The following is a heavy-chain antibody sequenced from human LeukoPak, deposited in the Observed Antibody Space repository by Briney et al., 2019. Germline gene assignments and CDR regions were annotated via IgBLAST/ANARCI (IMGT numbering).Heavy chain of an antibody. V-gene: IGHV1-18*01. J-gene: IGHJ4*02. Sequence: ASVKVSCKASGYSFTSYGISWVRQAPGQWLEWMGWISAYNGNTNYAQKLQGRVTMTTDTSTSTAYMELRSLRSDDTAVYYCARDGLFLEWLLPEEPNFDYWGQGTLVTVSS. D-gene: IGHD3-3*01. CDR1: GYSFTSYG. CDR2: ISAYNGNT. CDR3: ARDGLFLEWLLPEEPNFDY.